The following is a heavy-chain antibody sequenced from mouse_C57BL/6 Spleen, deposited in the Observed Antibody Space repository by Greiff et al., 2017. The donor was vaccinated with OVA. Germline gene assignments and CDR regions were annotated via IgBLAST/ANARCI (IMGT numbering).Heavy chain of an antibody. V-gene: IGHV1-69*01. CDR2: IDPSDSYT. J-gene: IGHJ2*01. CDR1: GYTFTSYW. D-gene: IGHD4-1*01. Sequence: QVHVKQPGAELVMPGASVKLSCKASGYTFTSYWMHWVKQRPGQGLEWIGEIDPSDSYTNYNQKFKGKSTLTVDKSSSTAYMQLSSLTSEDSAVYYCARRELGSFDYWGQGTTLTVSS. CDR3: ARRELGSFDY.